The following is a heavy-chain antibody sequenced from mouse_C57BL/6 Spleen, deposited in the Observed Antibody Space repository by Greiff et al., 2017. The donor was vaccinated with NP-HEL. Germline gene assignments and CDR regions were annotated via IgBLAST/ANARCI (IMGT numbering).Heavy chain of an antibody. CDR1: GFTFSSYG. CDR3: AGANWYFDY. CDR2: ISSGGSYT. Sequence: EVKLMESGGDLVKPGGSLKLSCAASGFTFSSYGMSWVRQTPDKRLEWVATISSGGSYTYYPDSVKGRFTISRDNAKNTLYLQMSSLKSEDTAMYYCAGANWYFDYWGQGTTLTVSS. D-gene: IGHD4-1*01. V-gene: IGHV5-6*01. J-gene: IGHJ2*01.